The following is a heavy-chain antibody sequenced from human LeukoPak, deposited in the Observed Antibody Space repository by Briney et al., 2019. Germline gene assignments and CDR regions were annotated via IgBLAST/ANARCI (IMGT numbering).Heavy chain of an antibody. D-gene: IGHD3-22*01. J-gene: IGHJ5*02. CDR3: AREGSSGWFDP. V-gene: IGHV4-4*07. CDR1: GGSIRNDY. CDR2: VYARGGT. Sequence: SSETLSLTCTVSGGSIRNDYWNWIRQPAGKGPEWIGRVYARGGTNTNPSLKSRVTMSVDTYKNQFSLELTSVNAADTAVYYCAREGSSGWFDPWGQGILVTVSS.